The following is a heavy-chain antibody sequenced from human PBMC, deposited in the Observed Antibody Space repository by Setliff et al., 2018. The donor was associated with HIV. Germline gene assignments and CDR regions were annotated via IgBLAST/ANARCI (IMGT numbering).Heavy chain of an antibody. CDR1: GFMFNSYA. CDR2: ITGTSGIT. D-gene: IGHD4-17*01. CDR3: ARDRDDFGDPEAADI. Sequence: GVSLRLSCAASGFMFNSYAMTWVRQAPGKGLQWVSSITGTSGITFYADSVEGRFTISRDNSRNRVYLHMSSLRADDTAVYYCARDRDDFGDPEAADICGQGTMVTVSS. V-gene: IGHV3-23*01. J-gene: IGHJ3*02.